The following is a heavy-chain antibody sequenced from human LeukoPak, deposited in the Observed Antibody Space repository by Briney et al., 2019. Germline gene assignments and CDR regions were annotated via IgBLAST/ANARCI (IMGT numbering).Heavy chain of an antibody. V-gene: IGHV4-31*03. CDR1: GDSIRRAGYY. D-gene: IGHD3-10*01. CDR2: IHNNGNT. J-gene: IGHJ4*02. CDR3: ARGSYFGDNYYKGTDH. Sequence: PSQTLSLTCTVSGDSIRRAGYYWTWIRLRPGKGLEWIGYIHNNGNTYYNPSLGGRVTMSLDMSQNQFSLNLISLTADDTAVYFCARGSYFGDNYYKGTDHWGRGTLVIVSS.